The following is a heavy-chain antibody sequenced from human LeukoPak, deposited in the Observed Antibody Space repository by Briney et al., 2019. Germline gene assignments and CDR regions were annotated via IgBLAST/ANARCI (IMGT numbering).Heavy chain of an antibody. D-gene: IGHD2-21*02. CDR3: ARERAEIVVVTAIGFLDY. J-gene: IGHJ4*02. CDR1: GFTFSSYS. Sequence: GGSLRLSCAASGFTFSSYSMNWVRQAPGKGLEWVSSISSSSSYIYYADSVKGRFTISRDNAKNSLYLQMNSLRAEDTAVYYCARERAEIVVVTAIGFLDYWGQGTLVTVSS. V-gene: IGHV3-21*01. CDR2: ISSSSSYI.